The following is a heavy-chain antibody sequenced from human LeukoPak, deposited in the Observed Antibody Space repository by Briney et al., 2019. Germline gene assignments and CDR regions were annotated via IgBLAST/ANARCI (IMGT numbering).Heavy chain of an antibody. CDR1: GGSISSYY. CDR2: IYYSGST. D-gene: IGHD3-22*01. Sequence: SETLSLTCTVSGGSISSYYWSWIRQPPGKGLEWIGYIYYSGSTNYNPSLKSRVTISVDTSKNQFSLKLSSVTAADTAVYYCALTTDYYDSSGYYFDYWGQGTLVTVSS. V-gene: IGHV4-59*12. CDR3: ALTTDYYDSSGYYFDY. J-gene: IGHJ4*02.